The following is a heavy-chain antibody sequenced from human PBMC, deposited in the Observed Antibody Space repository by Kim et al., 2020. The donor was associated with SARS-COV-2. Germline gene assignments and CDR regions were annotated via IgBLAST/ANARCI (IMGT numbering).Heavy chain of an antibody. Sequence: YADSVKGRFTISRDNAKSTLYLQMNSLRAEDTAVYYCGSRRYTGTYYYFDYWGQGTLVTVSS. CDR3: GSRRYTGTYYYFDY. D-gene: IGHD1-26*01. V-gene: IGHV3-74*01. J-gene: IGHJ4*02.